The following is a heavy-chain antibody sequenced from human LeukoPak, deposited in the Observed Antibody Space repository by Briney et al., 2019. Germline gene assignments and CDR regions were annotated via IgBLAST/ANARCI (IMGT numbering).Heavy chain of an antibody. CDR3: AGAYWIENWFDP. Sequence: PGGSLRLSCAASGFTFSSYSMNWVRQAPGKGLEWVSSISSSSSYIYYADSVKGRFTISRDNAKNSLYLQMNSLRAKDTAVYYSAGAYWIENWFDPWGQGTLVTVSS. D-gene: IGHD2-2*03. CDR2: ISSSSSYI. J-gene: IGHJ5*02. CDR1: GFTFSSYS. V-gene: IGHV3-21*01.